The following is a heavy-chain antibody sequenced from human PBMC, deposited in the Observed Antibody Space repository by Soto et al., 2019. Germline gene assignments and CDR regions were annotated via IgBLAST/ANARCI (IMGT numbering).Heavy chain of an antibody. V-gene: IGHV1-18*04. CDR1: GYTFTTSG. CDR3: TRAGASDWNYVSTSS. J-gene: IGHJ4*02. Sequence: QLVQSGAEVKKPGASVKVPCKASGYTFTTSGFNWVRQAPGQGLEWMGWISAKSGNTNYAQKLQGRVTMTTDTSTSTVYMELKSLTSDDTAIYYCTRAGASDWNYVSTSSWGQGTLVTVSS. D-gene: IGHD1-7*01. CDR2: ISAKSGNT.